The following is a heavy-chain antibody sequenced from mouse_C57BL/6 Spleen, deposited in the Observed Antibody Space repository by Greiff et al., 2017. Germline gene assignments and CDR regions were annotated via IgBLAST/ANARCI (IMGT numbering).Heavy chain of an antibody. J-gene: IGHJ3*01. D-gene: IGHD2-4*01. V-gene: IGHV1-82*01. Sequence: QVQLQQPGPELVKPGASVKISCKASGYAFSSSWMNWVKQRPGKGLEWIGRIYPGDGDTNYNGKFKGKATLTADKSSSTAYMQLSSLTSEDSAVYFCAGDYDQGAWFAYWGQGTLVTVSA. CDR3: AGDYDQGAWFAY. CDR1: GYAFSSSW. CDR2: IYPGDGDT.